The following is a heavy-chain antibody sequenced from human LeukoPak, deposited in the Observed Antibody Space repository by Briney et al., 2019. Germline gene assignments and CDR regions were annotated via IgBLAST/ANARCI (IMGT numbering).Heavy chain of an antibody. CDR2: ISSSSSYI. CDR3: ATGDYGAFDI. J-gene: IGHJ3*02. CDR1: GSIFSSYS. Sequence: GGSLRLSCVASGSIFSSYSMNWVRQAPGKGLEWVSSISSSSSYIYYADSVKGRFTISRDNAKNSLYLQMNSLRAEDTAVYYCATGDYGAFDIWGQGTMVTVSS. V-gene: IGHV3-21*01. D-gene: IGHD4-17*01.